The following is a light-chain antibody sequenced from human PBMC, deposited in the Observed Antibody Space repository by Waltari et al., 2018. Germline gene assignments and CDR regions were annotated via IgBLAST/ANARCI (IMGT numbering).Light chain of an antibody. Sequence: EIVLTQSPGTLSLTPGESATPSCRASQSVGSSLAWYQQKPGQAPRLLIHDASNRATGIPARFSGSGSGTDFTLTISSLEPDDFAVYYCHQRSNWPPFTFGPGTTVDLK. V-gene: IGKV3-11*01. CDR2: DAS. CDR1: QSVGSS. CDR3: HQRSNWPPFT. J-gene: IGKJ3*01.